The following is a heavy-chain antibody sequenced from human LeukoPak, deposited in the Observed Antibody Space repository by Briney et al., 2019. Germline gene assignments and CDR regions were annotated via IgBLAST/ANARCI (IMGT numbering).Heavy chain of an antibody. V-gene: IGHV4-34*01. CDR2: INHSGST. J-gene: IGHJ6*02. CDR3: ARGGITMVRGVTFCYYYGMDV. Sequence: SETLSLTCAVYGGSFSGYYWSWIRQPPGKGLEWIGEINHSGSTNYNPSLKSRVTISVDTSKNQFSLKLSSVTAADTAVYYCARGGITMVRGVTFCYYYGMDVWGQGTTVTVSS. CDR1: GGSFSGYY. D-gene: IGHD3-10*01.